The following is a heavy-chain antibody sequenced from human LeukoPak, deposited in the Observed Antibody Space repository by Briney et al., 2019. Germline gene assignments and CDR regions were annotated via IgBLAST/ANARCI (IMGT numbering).Heavy chain of an antibody. CDR2: INPNSGGT. Sequence: ASVKVSCKASGYTFTSYAMSWVRQATGQGLEWMGWINPNSGGTNYAQKFQGRVTMTRDTSISTAYMELSRLRSDDTAVYYCASPIWFGEFPYSLAPGKYVFDYWGQGTLVTVSS. CDR3: ASPIWFGEFPYSLAPGKYVFDY. D-gene: IGHD3-10*01. V-gene: IGHV1-2*02. J-gene: IGHJ4*02. CDR1: GYTFTSYA.